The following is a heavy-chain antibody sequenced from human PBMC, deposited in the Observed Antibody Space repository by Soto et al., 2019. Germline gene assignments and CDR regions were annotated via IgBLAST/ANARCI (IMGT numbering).Heavy chain of an antibody. D-gene: IGHD2-15*01. CDR2: ISGSGGST. J-gene: IGHJ6*03. CDR3: AKAMGYCSGGSCSNSYYYYMDV. CDR1: GFTFSSYA. V-gene: IGHV3-23*01. Sequence: EVQLLESGGGLVQPGGSLRLSCAASGFTFSSYAMSWVRQAPGKGLEWVSAISGSGGSTYYADSVKGRFTISRDNSKNPLYLQMNSLRAEDTAVYYCAKAMGYCSGGSCSNSYYYYMDVWGKGTTVTVSS.